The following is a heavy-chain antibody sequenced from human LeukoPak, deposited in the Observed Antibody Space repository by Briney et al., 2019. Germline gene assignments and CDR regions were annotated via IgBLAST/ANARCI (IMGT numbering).Heavy chain of an antibody. CDR1: GGSFSGYY. V-gene: IGHV4-34*01. CDR3: ARATLTTLYNWFDP. Sequence: TSSETLSLTCAVYGGSFSGYYWSWIRQPPGKGLEWIGEINHSGSTNYNPSLKSRVTISVDTSKNQFSLKLSSVTAADTAVYYCARATLTTLYNWFDPWGQGTLVTVSS. CDR2: INHSGST. J-gene: IGHJ5*02. D-gene: IGHD4-11*01.